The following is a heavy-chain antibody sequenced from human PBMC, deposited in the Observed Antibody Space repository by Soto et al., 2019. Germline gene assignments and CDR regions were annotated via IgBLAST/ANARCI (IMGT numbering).Heavy chain of an antibody. CDR1: GFTFSTYS. D-gene: IGHD4-4*01. Sequence: EMHLVESGGGLVKPEGSLRLSCAASGFTFSTYSMNWVRQAPGKGLEWVSSISGSGNYTHYADFLRGRFTISRDNAKTSLYLQMNSLRAEDTAVYYCAREGINNYNEYYFDSWGQGTVVTVSS. J-gene: IGHJ4*02. CDR3: AREGINNYNEYYFDS. V-gene: IGHV3-21*01. CDR2: ISGSGNYT.